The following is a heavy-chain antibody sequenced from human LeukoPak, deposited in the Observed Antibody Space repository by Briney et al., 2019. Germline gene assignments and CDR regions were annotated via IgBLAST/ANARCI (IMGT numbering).Heavy chain of an antibody. CDR2: IYHSGST. CDR3: ARVSRSSGWYHFDY. J-gene: IGHJ4*02. D-gene: IGHD6-19*01. V-gene: IGHV4-38-2*02. CDR1: GYSISSGYY. Sequence: SETLSLTCTVSGYSISSGYYWGWIRQPPGKGLEWIGSIYHSGSTYYNPSLKSRVTISVDTSKNQFSLKLSSVTAADTAVYYCARVSRSSGWYHFDYWGQGTLVTVSS.